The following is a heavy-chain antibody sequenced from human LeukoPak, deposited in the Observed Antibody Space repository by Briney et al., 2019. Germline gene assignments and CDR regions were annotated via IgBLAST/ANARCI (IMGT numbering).Heavy chain of an antibody. D-gene: IGHD3-22*01. V-gene: IGHV3-53*01. CDR3: ARDVYDSSGYYSGY. CDR1: GFTVSSNY. J-gene: IGHJ4*02. CDR2: IYSGGST. Sequence: GGSLRLSCAASGFTVSSNYMSWVRQAPGKGLEWVSVIYSGGSTYYADSVKGRFTISRDNSKNTLYLQMNSLRAEDTAVYYCARDVYDSSGYYSGYWGQGTLVTASS.